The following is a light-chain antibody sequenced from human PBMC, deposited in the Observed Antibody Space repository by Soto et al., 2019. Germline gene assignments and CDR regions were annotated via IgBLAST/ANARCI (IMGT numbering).Light chain of an antibody. J-gene: IGKJ3*01. CDR3: QQANILPFT. Sequence: IQVTQSPSSLSASVGDRVTITCRASQGITSYLAWYQQKPGKAPKLLIYAASALQTGVSSRFSGSGYGTDFALTISSLQPEDFATYFCQQANILPFTFGPGTTVDVK. CDR1: QGITSY. V-gene: IGKV1-9*01. CDR2: AAS.